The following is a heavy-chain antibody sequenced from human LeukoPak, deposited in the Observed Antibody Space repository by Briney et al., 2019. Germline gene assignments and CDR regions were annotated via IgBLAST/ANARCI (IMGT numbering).Heavy chain of an antibody. CDR3: ARGPDYGDFYYYYYMHV. D-gene: IGHD4-17*01. CDR1: GGSFSVNS. J-gene: IGHJ6*03. V-gene: IGHV4-34*01. CDR2: INRSGST. Sequence: SSETLSLTCAVSGGSFSVNSWSWIRQPPGKGLEWVGEINRSGSTNYNPSLKSRVTISVDTAKNQFSLKLSSVTAADTAVYYCARGPDYGDFYYYYYMHVWGKGTTVTVSS.